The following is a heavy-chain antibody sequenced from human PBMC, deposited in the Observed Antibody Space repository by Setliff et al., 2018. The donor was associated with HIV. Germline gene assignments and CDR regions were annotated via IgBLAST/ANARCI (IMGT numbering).Heavy chain of an antibody. D-gene: IGHD3-9*01. V-gene: IGHV4-39*01. J-gene: IGHJ6*03. CDR3: ARHPRHYNILTGYRYYYMDV. CDR2: IFYTGST. Sequence: SETLSLTCTVSGGSISNGYYYWVWIRQPPGKGLEWIGGIFYTGSTYYNPSLESRVTISMDTSKNQFSLELTSVTAADTAVYYCARHPRHYNILTGYRYYYMDVWGKGTTVTVSS. CDR1: GGSISNGYYY.